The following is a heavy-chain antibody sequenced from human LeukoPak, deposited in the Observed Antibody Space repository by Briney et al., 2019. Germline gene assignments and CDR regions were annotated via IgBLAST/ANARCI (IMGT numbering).Heavy chain of an antibody. J-gene: IGHJ4*02. V-gene: IGHV3-30*18. CDR2: ISYDGSKK. CDR3: AKGVELWFNIDY. CDR1: GFTFSSYG. Sequence: GRSLRLSCAASGFTFSSYGMHWVRQAPGKGLEWVAVISYDGSKKYYADSVKGRFTISKDNSKNTLYLQTNSLRAEDTAVYYCAKGVELWFNIDYWGQGTLVTVSS. D-gene: IGHD5-18*01.